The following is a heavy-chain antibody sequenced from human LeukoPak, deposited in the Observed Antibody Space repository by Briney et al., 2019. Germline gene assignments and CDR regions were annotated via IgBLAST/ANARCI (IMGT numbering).Heavy chain of an antibody. CDR1: GLTFSSYA. V-gene: IGHV3-23*01. Sequence: GGSLRLSCAASGLTFSSYAMSWVRQAPGKGLEWVSAITGSGGSTNSADSVKGRFTISRDNSKNTLYLQMNSLRAEDTAVYYCAKTPKGDSSGYPGYFQHWGQGTLVTVSS. CDR3: AKTPKGDSSGYPGYFQH. J-gene: IGHJ1*01. D-gene: IGHD3-22*01. CDR2: ITGSGGST.